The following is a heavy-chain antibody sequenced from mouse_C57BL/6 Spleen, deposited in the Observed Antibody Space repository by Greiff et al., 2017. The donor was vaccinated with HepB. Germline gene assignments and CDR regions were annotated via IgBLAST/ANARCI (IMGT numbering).Heavy chain of an antibody. V-gene: IGHV5-16*01. CDR1: GFTFSDYY. CDR2: INYDGSST. D-gene: IGHD1-1*01. Sequence: VKVVESAGGLVQPGSSMKLSCTASGFTFSDYYMAWVRQVPEKGLEWVANINYDGSSTYYLDSLKSRFIISRDNAKNILYLQMSSLKSEDTATYYCARTVVAPFDVWGTGTTVTVSS. J-gene: IGHJ1*03. CDR3: ARTVVAPFDV.